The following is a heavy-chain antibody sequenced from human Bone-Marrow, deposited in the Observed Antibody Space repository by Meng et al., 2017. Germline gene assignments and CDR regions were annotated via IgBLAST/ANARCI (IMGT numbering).Heavy chain of an antibody. D-gene: IGHD6-19*01. CDR3: AREPTPYSSGWGPFDY. CDR1: GFTFSNAW. V-gene: IGHV3-15*01. J-gene: IGHJ4*02. Sequence: GESLKISCAASGFTFSNAWMSWVRQAPGKGLEWVGRIKSKTDGGTTDYAAPVKGRFTISRDDSKNTLYLQMNSLKTEDTAVYYCAREPTPYSSGWGPFDYWGQGTLVTVSS. CDR2: IKSKTDGGTT.